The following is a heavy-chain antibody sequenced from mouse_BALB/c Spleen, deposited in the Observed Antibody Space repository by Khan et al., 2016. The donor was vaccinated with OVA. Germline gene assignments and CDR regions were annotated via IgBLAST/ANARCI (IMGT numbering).Heavy chain of an antibody. CDR2: LIPNSCGT. V-gene: IGHV1-18*01. Sequence: VQLQQSGPELVKSGASVKISCKTSGYTFTEYTMHWVKQSHGKSLEWIGGLIPNSCGTRYNQKFKGKATLTVDKSSSTAYMALRSLTSEDSAVYYCSRDGAYYRYSWFAYWGQGTLVTVSA. J-gene: IGHJ3*01. CDR3: SRDGAYYRYSWFAY. D-gene: IGHD2-14*01. CDR1: GYTFTEYT.